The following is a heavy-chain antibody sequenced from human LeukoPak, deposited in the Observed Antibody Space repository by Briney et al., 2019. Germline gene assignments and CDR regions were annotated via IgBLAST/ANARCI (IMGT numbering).Heavy chain of an antibody. CDR1: GFTFSSYS. D-gene: IGHD6-6*01. CDR3: ARDGPSIAADFDC. CDR2: ISSSSSYI. V-gene: IGHV3-21*01. Sequence: GGSLRLSCAASGFTFSSYSMNWVRQAPGKGLEWVSSISSSSSYIYYADSVKGRFTISRDNAKNSLYLQMNSLRAEDSAVYYCARDGPSIAADFDCWGQGTLVTVPS. J-gene: IGHJ4*02.